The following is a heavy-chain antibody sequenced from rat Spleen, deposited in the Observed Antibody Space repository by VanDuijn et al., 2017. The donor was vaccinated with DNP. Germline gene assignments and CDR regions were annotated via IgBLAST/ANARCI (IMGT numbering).Heavy chain of an antibody. CDR3: ARHVGGSYYYPDY. CDR1: GFTFNRYW. D-gene: IGHD1-12*02. J-gene: IGHJ2*01. V-gene: IGHV5-31*01. CDR2: IVPSSDIS. Sequence: EVQLVESGGDLVQPGRSLKLSCVASGFTFNRYWMTWIRQAPGKGLEWVASIVPSSDISYYPDSVKGRFTISRDNAKNTQYLQMDSLRSEDTATYYCARHVGGSYYYPDYWGQGVMVTVSS.